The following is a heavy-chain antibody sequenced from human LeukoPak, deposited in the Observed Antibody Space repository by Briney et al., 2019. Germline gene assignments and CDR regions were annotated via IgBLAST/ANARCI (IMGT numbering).Heavy chain of an antibody. CDR1: GFTFSSYS. V-gene: IGHV3-21*01. Sequence: GGSLRLSCAASGFTFSSYSMNWVRQAPGKGLEWVSAITGGGSSTYYADSVKGRFTISRDNAKNSLYLQMNSLRAEDTAVYYCARVRMDSSGWYISLGAFDIWGQGTMVTVSS. CDR3: ARVRMDSSGWYISLGAFDI. CDR2: ITGGGSST. J-gene: IGHJ3*02. D-gene: IGHD6-19*01.